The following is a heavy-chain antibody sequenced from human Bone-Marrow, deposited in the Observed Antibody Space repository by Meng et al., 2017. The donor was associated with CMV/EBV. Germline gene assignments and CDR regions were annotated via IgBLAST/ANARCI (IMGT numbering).Heavy chain of an antibody. CDR3: ARRVRRPITMIEEGAYFDY. J-gene: IGHJ4*02. V-gene: IGHV5-51*01. CDR2: IYPGDSDT. CDR1: GYSFTSYW. D-gene: IGHD3-22*01. Sequence: KVSCKGSGYSFTSYWIGWVRQMPGKGLEWMGIIYPGDSDTRYSPSFQGQVTISADKSISTAYLQWSSLKASDTAMYYCARRVRRPITMIEEGAYFDYWGQGTRVTVSS.